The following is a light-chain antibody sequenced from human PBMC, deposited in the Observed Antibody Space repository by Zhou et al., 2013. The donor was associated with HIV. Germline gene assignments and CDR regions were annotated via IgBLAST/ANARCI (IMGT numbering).Light chain of an antibody. CDR1: QSIYNY. CDR3: QQSYSTPRCS. Sequence: DIQMTQSPPSLSASVGDRVTMTCRASQSIYNYVNWYQVRPGNAPKLLIYAASSLQSGVPSRFSGSGSGTDFTLTITSLQPEDFATYYCQQSYSTPRCSFGQGTKLEIK. CDR2: AAS. V-gene: IGKV1-39*01. J-gene: IGKJ2*04.